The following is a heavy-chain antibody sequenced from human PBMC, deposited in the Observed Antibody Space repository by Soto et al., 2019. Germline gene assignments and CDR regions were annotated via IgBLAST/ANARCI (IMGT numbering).Heavy chain of an antibody. V-gene: IGHV1-3*01. CDR1: GYIFTSYP. CDR3: ARVNKYSSSWYYFDY. D-gene: IGHD6-6*01. J-gene: IGHJ4*02. CDR2: INAGNGNT. Sequence: GASVKVSCKASGYIFTSYPMHWVRQAPGQRLEWMGWINAGNGNTKYSQKFQGRVTITRDTSASTAYMELSSLRSEDTAVYYCARVNKYSSSWYYFDYWGQGTLVTVSS.